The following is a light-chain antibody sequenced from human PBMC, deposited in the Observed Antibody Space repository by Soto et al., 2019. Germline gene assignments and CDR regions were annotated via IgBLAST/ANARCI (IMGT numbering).Light chain of an antibody. CDR2: AAS. CDR1: QGIRND. Sequence: AIQMTQSPSSLSASVGDRVTITCRASQGIRNDLGWYQQKPGKAPKLLIYAASSLQSRVPSRFSGSGSGTDFTLTISSLQPEDFATYYCLQDYNFPCTFGQRTKVEIK. J-gene: IGKJ1*01. V-gene: IGKV1-6*01. CDR3: LQDYNFPCT.